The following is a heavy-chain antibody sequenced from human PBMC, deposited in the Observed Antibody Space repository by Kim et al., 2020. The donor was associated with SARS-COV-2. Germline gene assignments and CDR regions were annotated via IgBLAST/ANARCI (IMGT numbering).Heavy chain of an antibody. CDR3: ARHSTRGFDP. J-gene: IGHJ5*02. CDR2: ST. Sequence: STDYNPSLKSRVTISVDTSKNQFSLKLSSVTAADTAVYYCARHSTRGFDPWGQGTLVTVSS. D-gene: IGHD3-10*01. V-gene: IGHV4-31*02.